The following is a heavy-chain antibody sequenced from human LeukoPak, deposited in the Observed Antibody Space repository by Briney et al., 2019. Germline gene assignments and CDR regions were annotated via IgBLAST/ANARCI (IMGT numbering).Heavy chain of an antibody. CDR3: AKGGGGRLIYYYYMDV. V-gene: IGHV3-21*04. CDR1: GFTFSSYS. D-gene: IGHD3-16*01. J-gene: IGHJ6*03. CDR2: ISSSSSYI. Sequence: GGSLRLSCAASGFTFSSYSIIWVRQAPGKGLEWVSSISSSSSYIYYADSLKGRFTISRDNAKNSLYLQMNSLRAEDMALYYCAKGGGGRLIYYYYMDVWGKGTTVTVSS.